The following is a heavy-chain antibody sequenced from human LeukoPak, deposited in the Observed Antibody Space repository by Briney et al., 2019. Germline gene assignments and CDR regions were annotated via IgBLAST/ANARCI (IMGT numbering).Heavy chain of an antibody. CDR3: AREGLQPTMYYYYYMDV. CDR1: GFTFSSYE. Sequence: GGSLRLSCAASGFTFSSYEMNWVRQAPGKGLEWVSYISSSGSTKFYADSVRGRFTISRDNAKFSLFLQMNSLRAEDTALYYCAREGLQPTMYYYYYMDVWGKGTTVTVSS. D-gene: IGHD4-11*01. V-gene: IGHV3-48*03. CDR2: ISSSGSTK. J-gene: IGHJ6*03.